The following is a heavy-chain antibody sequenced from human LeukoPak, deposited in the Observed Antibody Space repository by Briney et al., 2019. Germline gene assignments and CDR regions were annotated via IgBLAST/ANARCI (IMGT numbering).Heavy chain of an antibody. CDR2: ISDSGSTT. D-gene: IGHD5-12*01. J-gene: IGHJ4*02. V-gene: IGHV3-23*01. CDR1: GFIFSTYA. CDR3: ARQAQRWLQLDYFDY. Sequence: GGSLRLSCAASGFIFSTYAMSWVRQAPGKGLEWVSSISDSGSTTNYAVSVKGRFSISRDNAKNSLYLQMNSLRAEDTAVYYCARQAQRWLQLDYFDYWGQGTLVTVSS.